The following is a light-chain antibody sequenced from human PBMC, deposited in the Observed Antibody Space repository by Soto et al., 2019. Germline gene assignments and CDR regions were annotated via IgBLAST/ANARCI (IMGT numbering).Light chain of an antibody. CDR2: AAS. V-gene: IGKV1-9*01. Sequence: DNHLTQSPSCLSASVGDRVSITCRASQGVANYFAWYQQKPGKAPKLLIYAASTLQGGVPSRFSGSGSGTEFTLTISSLQPEDFATYYCQQLNSYPLTFGGGTKVDI. CDR1: QGVANY. CDR3: QQLNSYPLT. J-gene: IGKJ4*01.